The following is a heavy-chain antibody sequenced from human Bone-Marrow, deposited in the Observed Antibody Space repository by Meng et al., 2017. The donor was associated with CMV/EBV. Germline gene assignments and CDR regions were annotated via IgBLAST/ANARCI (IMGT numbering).Heavy chain of an antibody. CDR3: ARAGFWSGYYRYYFDY. CDR2: IYHSGST. D-gene: IGHD3-3*01. J-gene: IGHJ4*02. CDR1: GGSISSSSYY. V-gene: IGHV4-39*07. Sequence: SETLSLTCTVSGGSISSSSYYWGWIRQPPGKGLEWIGSIYHSGSTYYNPSLKSRVTISVDTSKNQFSLKLSSVTAADTAVYYCARAGFWSGYYRYYFDYWGQGTLVTVSS.